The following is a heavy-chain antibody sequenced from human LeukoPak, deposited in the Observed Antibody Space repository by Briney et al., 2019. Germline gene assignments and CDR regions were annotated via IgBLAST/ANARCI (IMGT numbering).Heavy chain of an antibody. CDR3: AKDITPYYYDSSGRPDC. Sequence: GRSLRLSCAASGVTFDEYAMHGVGQAPGRGGEWGSGISWNRGSIDYADSVRGGFTISRDNAKNSLYLQMNSLRADDTALYYCAKDITPYYYDSSGRPDCGGQGTTATFS. J-gene: IGHJ6*02. D-gene: IGHD3-22*01. V-gene: IGHV3-9*01. CDR2: ISWNRGSI. CDR1: GVTFDEYA.